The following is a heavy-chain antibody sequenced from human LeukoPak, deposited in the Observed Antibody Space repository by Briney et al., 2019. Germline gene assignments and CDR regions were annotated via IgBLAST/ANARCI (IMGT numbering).Heavy chain of an antibody. CDR1: GGTFSSYA. D-gene: IGHD4-23*01. J-gene: IGHJ4*02. CDR2: IIPIFGTA. CDR3: AREVDGGNYFDY. Sequence: ASVKVSCKASGGTFSSYAISWVRQAPGQGLEWMGGIIPIFGTANYAQKFQGRVTITADKSTSTAYMELSSLRSEDTAVYYCAREVDGGNYFDYWGQGTLVTVSS. V-gene: IGHV1-69*06.